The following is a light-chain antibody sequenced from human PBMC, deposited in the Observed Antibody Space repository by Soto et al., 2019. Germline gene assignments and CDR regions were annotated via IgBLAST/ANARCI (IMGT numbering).Light chain of an antibody. CDR1: SSDVGGYNY. CDR2: EVT. CDR3: LSYASSYTLI. J-gene: IGLJ2*01. V-gene: IGLV2-14*01. Sequence: QSALTQPASVSGSPGQSITISCTGTSSDVGGYNYVSWYQHHPGKAPKLMIYEVTNRPSGVSDRFSGSKSGNTASLTISGLQAEDEADYYCLSYASSYTLIFGGGTKPPS.